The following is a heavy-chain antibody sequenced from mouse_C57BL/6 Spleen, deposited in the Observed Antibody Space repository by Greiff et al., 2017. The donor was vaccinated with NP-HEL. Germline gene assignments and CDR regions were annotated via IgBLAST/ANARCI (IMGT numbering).Heavy chain of an antibody. V-gene: IGHV1-64*01. CDR1: GYTFTSYW. Sequence: QVQLQQPGAELVKPGASVKLSCKASGYTFTSYWMHWVKQRPGQGLEWIGMIHPNSGSTNYNEKFKSKATLTVDKSSSTAYMQLSSLTSEDSAVYYCARDSSDWDTFAYWGQGTLVTVSA. J-gene: IGHJ3*01. CDR2: IHPNSGST. CDR3: ARDSSDWDTFAY. D-gene: IGHD4-1*01.